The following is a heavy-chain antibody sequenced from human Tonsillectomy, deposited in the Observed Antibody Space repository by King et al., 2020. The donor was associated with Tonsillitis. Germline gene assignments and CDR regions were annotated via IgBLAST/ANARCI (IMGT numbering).Heavy chain of an antibody. V-gene: IGHV3-7*03. CDR3: ARDER. Sequence: VQLVESGGGLVQPGGSLRLSCAAPGFTFSNYWMSWVRQAPGEGLEWVASISQDGSEKYYVDSVKGRFTISRDIAKNSLFLQMNSLRAEDTAVYYCARDERWGQGTLVTVSS. CDR1: GFTFSNYW. J-gene: IGHJ4*02. CDR2: ISQDGSEK.